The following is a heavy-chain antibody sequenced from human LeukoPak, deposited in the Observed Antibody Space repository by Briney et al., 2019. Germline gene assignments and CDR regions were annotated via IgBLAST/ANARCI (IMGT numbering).Heavy chain of an antibody. CDR1: GLTFSSSS. J-gene: IGHJ3*02. V-gene: IGHV3-23*01. D-gene: IGHD1-1*01. CDR3: VKDAFSGNGIYDPPDI. Sequence: GGALKLSCAASGLTFSSSSMNWVRQAPGKGLEWVSTIGDPTSTYYADSVHGRFIISIDGSNHTLFLQMKSLRAGHPDLYYCVKDAFSGNGIYDPPDIWGQGTMVTVSS. CDR2: IGDPTST.